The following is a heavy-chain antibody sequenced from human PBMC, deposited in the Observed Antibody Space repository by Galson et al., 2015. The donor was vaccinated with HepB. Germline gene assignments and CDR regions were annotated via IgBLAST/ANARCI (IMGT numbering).Heavy chain of an antibody. J-gene: IGHJ5*02. D-gene: IGHD1-1*01. CDR1: GGSISSGDYN. CDR3: ARWGPEDKTTNWFDP. V-gene: IGHV4-30-4*01. CDR2: IYYSGST. Sequence: TLSLTCTVSGGSISSGDYNWSWIRQPPGKGLAWIGYIYYSGSTYYNPSLKSRVTISVDTSKNQFSLKLSSVTAADTAVYYCARWGPEDKTTNWFDPWGQGTLVTVSS.